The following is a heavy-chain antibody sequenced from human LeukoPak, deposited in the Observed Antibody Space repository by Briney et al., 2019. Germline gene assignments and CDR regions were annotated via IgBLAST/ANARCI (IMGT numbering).Heavy chain of an antibody. Sequence: SETLSLTCTVSGGSISSSSNYWGWIREPAGKGLEWIGSIYYSGSTYYNPSLKSRVTISVDTSKNQFSLKLSSVTAADTAVYYCARLVDRFDYWGQGTLVTVSS. CDR2: IYYSGST. CDR1: GGSISSSSNY. J-gene: IGHJ4*02. D-gene: IGHD2-21*01. CDR3: ARLVDRFDY. V-gene: IGHV4-39*01.